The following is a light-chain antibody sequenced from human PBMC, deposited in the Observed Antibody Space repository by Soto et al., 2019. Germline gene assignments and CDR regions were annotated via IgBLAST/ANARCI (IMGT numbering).Light chain of an antibody. J-gene: IGLJ1*01. CDR2: AVT. CDR1: TSGVGRYSY. Sequence: QSALTQPRSVSGSPGHSVTVSGSGPTSGVGRYSYVSWYQQHPGKAPKLMIYAVTDRPSGVSSRFSGSKSGNTASLTISGLQAEDEADYYCSSYTSSSTLFGTGTKVTVL. CDR3: SSYTSSSTL. V-gene: IGLV2-14*01.